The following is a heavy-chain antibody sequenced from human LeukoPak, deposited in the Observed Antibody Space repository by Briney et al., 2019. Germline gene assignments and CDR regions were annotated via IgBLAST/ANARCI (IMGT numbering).Heavy chain of an antibody. V-gene: IGHV6-1*01. CDR2: TYYRSKWYN. CDR1: GDIVSSNSAA. Sequence: SQTLSLTCPISGDIVSSNSAAWNCIRQSPSRGLEWLGRTYYRSKWYNDSAVSVKSRITINPDTSKKQFSLQLNSVTPEDTAVYYCARGPGLRMGAFDIWGQGTVVSVSS. D-gene: IGHD4-17*01. J-gene: IGHJ3*02. CDR3: ARGPGLRMGAFDI.